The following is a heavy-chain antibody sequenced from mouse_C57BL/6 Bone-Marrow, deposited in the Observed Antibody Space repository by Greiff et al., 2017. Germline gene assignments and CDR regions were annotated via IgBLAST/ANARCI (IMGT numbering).Heavy chain of an antibody. V-gene: IGHV1-55*01. CDR3: ASPLITTVVATDWYFDV. CDR1: GYTFTSYW. Sequence: VQLQQPGAELVKPGASVKMSCKASGYTFTSYWITWVKQRPGQGLEWIGDIYPGSGSTNYNEKFKSKATLTVDTSSSAAYMQLSSLTSEDSAVYYCASPLITTVVATDWYFDVWGTGTTVTVSS. D-gene: IGHD1-1*01. CDR2: IYPGSGST. J-gene: IGHJ1*03.